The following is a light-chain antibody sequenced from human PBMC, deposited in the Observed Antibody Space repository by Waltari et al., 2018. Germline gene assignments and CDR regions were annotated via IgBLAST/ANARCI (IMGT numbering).Light chain of an antibody. CDR3: QQYNNWLPYT. CDR1: QSVSSN. V-gene: IGKV3-15*01. Sequence: EIVMTQSPATLSVSPGERATLSCRASQSVSSNLAWYQQKPGQAPRLLIYGASTRATCIPARFSGSGSGTEFTLTISSLQSEDFAVYYCQQYNNWLPYTFGQGTKLEVK. J-gene: IGKJ2*01. CDR2: GAS.